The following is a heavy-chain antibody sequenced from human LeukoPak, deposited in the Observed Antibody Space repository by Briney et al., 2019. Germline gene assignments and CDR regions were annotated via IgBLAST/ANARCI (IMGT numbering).Heavy chain of an antibody. D-gene: IGHD6-13*01. V-gene: IGHV3-53*01. J-gene: IGHJ6*03. CDR3: ARARYSSSWYPDYYYYYYMDV. Sequence: PGGSLRLSCAASGFTVSSNYMSWVRQAPGKGLEWVSVIYSGGSTYYADSVKGRCTISRDNSKNTLYLQMNSLRAEDTAVYYCARARYSSSWYPDYYYYYYMDVWGKGTTVTVSS. CDR1: GFTVSSNY. CDR2: IYSGGST.